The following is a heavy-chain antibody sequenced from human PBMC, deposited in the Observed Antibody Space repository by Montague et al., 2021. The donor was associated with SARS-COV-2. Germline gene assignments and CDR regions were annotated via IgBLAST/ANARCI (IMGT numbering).Heavy chain of an antibody. Sequence: SLRLSCAASGFTLSSYALSWVRQALGKGLEWVSTISISDGNPYYSYSXXVLFTISRDKSKNTLYLQMNSLRAEDTAVSYCAKDRQLVGDDAFDIWGQGTMVTASS. J-gene: IGHJ3*02. D-gene: IGHD6-13*01. V-gene: IGHV3-23*01. CDR3: AKDRQLVGDDAFDI. CDR2: ISISDGNP. CDR1: GFTLSSYA.